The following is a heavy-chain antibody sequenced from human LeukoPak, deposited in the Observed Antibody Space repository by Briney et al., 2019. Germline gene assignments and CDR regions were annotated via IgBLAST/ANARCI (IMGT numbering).Heavy chain of an antibody. CDR3: ARGDAYSFDH. V-gene: IGHV3-74*01. Sequence: GSLRLSCAASGFSFTAYWIHWVRQAPGKGLVWVSRSTTDDSTTTYADSVKGRFTISRDNAKNTLYLQMNSLSAYDTAVYYCARGDAYSFDHWGQGALVTVSS. CDR1: GFSFTAYW. CDR2: STTDDSTT. D-gene: IGHD3-16*01. J-gene: IGHJ4*02.